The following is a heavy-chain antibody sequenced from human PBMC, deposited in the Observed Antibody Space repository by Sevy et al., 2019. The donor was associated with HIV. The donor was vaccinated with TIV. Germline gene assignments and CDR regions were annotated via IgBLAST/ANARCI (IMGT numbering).Heavy chain of an antibody. D-gene: IGHD1-20*01. CDR2: IRSRGDNQ. CDR3: SRESIDYNIPFEY. Sequence: LSLTCTASGFTFSNYDMHRVRQTPGKGLEWVALIRSRGDNQYYADSVKGRFTVSRDNSKNTLYLLMNSLRGEDTAVYYCSRESIDYNIPFEYWGQGTLVTVSS. CDR1: GFTFSNYD. J-gene: IGHJ4*02. V-gene: IGHV3-30*02.